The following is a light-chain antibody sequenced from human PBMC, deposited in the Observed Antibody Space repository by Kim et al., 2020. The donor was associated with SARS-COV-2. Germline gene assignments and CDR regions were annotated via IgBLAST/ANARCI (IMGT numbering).Light chain of an antibody. CDR1: QSVSSY. CDR2: DAS. V-gene: IGKV3-11*01. Sequence: SLSPGERATLSCRASQSVSSYLAWYQQKPGQAPRLLIYDASNRATGIPARFSGSGSGTDFTLTISSLEPEDFAVYYCQQRSNWPPIGPGTKVDIK. J-gene: IGKJ3*01. CDR3: QQRSNWPP.